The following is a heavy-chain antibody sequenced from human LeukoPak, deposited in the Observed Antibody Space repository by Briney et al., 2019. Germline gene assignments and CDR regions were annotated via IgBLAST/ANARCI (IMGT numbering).Heavy chain of an antibody. V-gene: IGHV3-30-3*01. J-gene: IGHJ3*02. Sequence: GGSLRLSCAASGFTFSSYAMHWVRQAPGKGLEWVAVISYDGSNKYYADSVKGRFTISRDNSKNTLYLQMNSLRAEDTAVYYCAGDYGGNSRWGAFDIWGQGTMVTVSS. CDR3: AGDYGGNSRWGAFDI. D-gene: IGHD4-23*01. CDR1: GFTFSSYA. CDR2: ISYDGSNK.